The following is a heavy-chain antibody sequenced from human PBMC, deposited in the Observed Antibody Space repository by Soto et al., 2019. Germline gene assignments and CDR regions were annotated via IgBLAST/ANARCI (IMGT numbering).Heavy chain of an antibody. Sequence: ASVKVSCKASGYTFASYGFSWVRLAPGQGLEWMGWISVYSGNTNYAQKFQGRVTMTTDTSTNTAYMELRSLRYDDTAVYYCARDLIAVRPGWFDPWGQGTLVTVSS. CDR1: GYTFASYG. V-gene: IGHV1-18*01. CDR2: ISVYSGNT. D-gene: IGHD6-6*01. J-gene: IGHJ5*02. CDR3: ARDLIAVRPGWFDP.